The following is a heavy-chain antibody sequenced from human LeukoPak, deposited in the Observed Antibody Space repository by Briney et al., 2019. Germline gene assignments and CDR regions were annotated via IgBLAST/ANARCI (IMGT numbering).Heavy chain of an antibody. Sequence: PSETLSPTCTVSGGSISSYYWSWIRQPPGKGLEWIGYIYFSGSTNYNPSLKSRVTISVDTSKNQFSLKLSSVTAADTAVYYCARGRITMVRGVAWFDPWGQGTLVTVSS. J-gene: IGHJ5*02. CDR2: IYFSGST. CDR1: GGSISSYY. CDR3: ARGRITMVRGVAWFDP. V-gene: IGHV4-59*01. D-gene: IGHD3-10*01.